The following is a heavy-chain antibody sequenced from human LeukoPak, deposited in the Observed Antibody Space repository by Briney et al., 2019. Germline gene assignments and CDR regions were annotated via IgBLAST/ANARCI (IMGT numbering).Heavy chain of an antibody. CDR2: ISGSGGST. D-gene: IGHD6-19*01. CDR1: GFTFSSYA. J-gene: IGHJ4*02. CDR3: AKARNRQWLAHYYFDY. V-gene: IGHV3-23*01. Sequence: GRSLRLSCAASGFTFSSYAMSWVRQAPGKGLEWVSAISGSGGSTYYADSVRGRFTISRDNSKNTLYLQMNSLRAEDTAVYYCAKARNRQWLAHYYFDYWGQGTLVTVSS.